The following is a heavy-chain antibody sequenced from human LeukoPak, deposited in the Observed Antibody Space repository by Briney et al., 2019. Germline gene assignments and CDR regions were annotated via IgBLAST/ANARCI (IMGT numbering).Heavy chain of an antibody. CDR1: GYTFTSYD. V-gene: IGHV1-8*01. CDR3: ARKRGDDSDPAFDI. J-gene: IGHJ3*02. D-gene: IGHD3-22*01. Sequence: GASVKVSCKASGYTFTSYDINWVRQATGQGLEWMGWMNPNSGNTGYAQKFQGRVTMTRNTSISTAYMELSSLRSEDTAVYYCARKRGDDSDPAFDIWGQGTMVTVSS. CDR2: MNPNSGNT.